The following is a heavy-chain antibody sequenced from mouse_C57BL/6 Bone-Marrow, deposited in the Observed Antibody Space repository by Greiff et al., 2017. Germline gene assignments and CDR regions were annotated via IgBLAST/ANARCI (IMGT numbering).Heavy chain of an antibody. J-gene: IGHJ4*01. D-gene: IGHD1-1*01. Sequence: EVQLVESGGGLVKPGGSLKLSCAASGFTFSSCAMSWVRQTPEKRLEWVATISDGGSYTYYPDNVKGRFTISRDNAKNNLYLQMSHLKSEDTAMYYCARSTTVGYAMDYWGQGTSVTVSS. CDR2: ISDGGSYT. CDR1: GFTFSSCA. V-gene: IGHV5-4*01. CDR3: ARSTTVGYAMDY.